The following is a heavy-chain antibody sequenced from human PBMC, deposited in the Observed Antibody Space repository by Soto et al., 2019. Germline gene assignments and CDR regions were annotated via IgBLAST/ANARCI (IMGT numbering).Heavy chain of an antibody. CDR3: AREAIVVVPAAISSWFDP. D-gene: IGHD2-2*02. Sequence: QVPLVQSGAEVKKPGASVKVSCKASGYTFTSYGISWVRQAPGQGLEWMGWISAYNGNTNYAQKLQGRVTMTTDTSTSTAYMELRSLRSDDTAVYYCAREAIVVVPAAISSWFDPWGQGTLVTVSS. V-gene: IGHV1-18*04. CDR2: ISAYNGNT. J-gene: IGHJ5*02. CDR1: GYTFTSYG.